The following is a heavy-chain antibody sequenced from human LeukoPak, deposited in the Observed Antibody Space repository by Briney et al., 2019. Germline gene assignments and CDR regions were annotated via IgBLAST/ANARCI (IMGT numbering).Heavy chain of an antibody. J-gene: IGHJ4*02. CDR2: ISSSGSTR. V-gene: IGHV3-48*04. CDR3: ARDLYSSWYAFDY. Sequence: GGSLRLSCADSGFTLSNYTMSWVRQAPGEGLEWVSYISSSGSTRYYADSVKGRFTISRDNAKSSLYLQMNSLRAEDAAVYYCARDLYSSWYAFDYWGQGTLVTVSS. D-gene: IGHD6-19*01. CDR1: GFTLSNYT.